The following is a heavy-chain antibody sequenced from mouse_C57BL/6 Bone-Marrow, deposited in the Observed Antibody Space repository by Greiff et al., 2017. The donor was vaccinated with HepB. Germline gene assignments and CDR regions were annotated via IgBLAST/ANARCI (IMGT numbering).Heavy chain of an antibody. CDR2: INPSSGYT. J-gene: IGHJ4*01. D-gene: IGHD1-1*01. V-gene: IGHV1-7*01. Sequence: VQLQQSGAELAKPGASVKLSCKASGYTFTSYWMHWVKQRPGQGLEWIRYINPSSGYTKYNQKFKDKATLTADKSSSTAYMQLSSLTYEDSAVYYCASTTERDYYAMDYWGQGTSVTVSS. CDR3: ASTTERDYYAMDY. CDR1: GYTFTSYW.